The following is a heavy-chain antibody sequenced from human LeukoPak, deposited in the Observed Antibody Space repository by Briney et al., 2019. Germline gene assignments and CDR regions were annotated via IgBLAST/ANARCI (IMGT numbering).Heavy chain of an antibody. CDR1: GFTFTNYR. V-gene: IGHV3-48*01. Sequence: GGSLRLSCAASGFTFTNYRMNWVRQAPGKGLEWVSYISSSSSTIYYADSVKGRFTISRDNSKNTLYLQMNSLRAEDTAVYYCARETVAFDYWGQGTLVTVSS. D-gene: IGHD2-15*01. CDR2: ISSSSSTI. CDR3: ARETVAFDY. J-gene: IGHJ4*02.